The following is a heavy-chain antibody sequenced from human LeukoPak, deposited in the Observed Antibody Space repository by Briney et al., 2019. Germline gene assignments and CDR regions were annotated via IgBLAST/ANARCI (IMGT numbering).Heavy chain of an antibody. D-gene: IGHD3-10*01. V-gene: IGHV3-43*02. CDR2: ISGDGGST. CDR3: AKDGEGFGELYWYFDL. CDR1: GFTFDDYA. Sequence: GGSLGLSCAASGFTFDDYAMHWVRQAPGKGLEWVSLISGDGGSTYYADSVKGRFTISRDNSKNSLYLQMNSLRTEDTALYYCAKDGEGFGELYWYFDLWGRGTLVTVSS. J-gene: IGHJ2*01.